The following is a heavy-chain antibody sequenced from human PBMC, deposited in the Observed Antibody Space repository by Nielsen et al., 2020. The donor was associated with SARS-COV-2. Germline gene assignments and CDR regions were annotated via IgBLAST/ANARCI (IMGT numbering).Heavy chain of an antibody. D-gene: IGHD1-26*01. J-gene: IGHJ4*02. Sequence: GESLTISCAASGFNFRSYAMHWVRQAPGKGLEWVAIVSNDETIKQYADSVKGRFTISRDNSKNTLYLQMNSLRLDDTAMYYCARWEALTRPFYFNSWGQGTLVTVSS. CDR2: VSNDETIK. CDR1: GFNFRSYA. V-gene: IGHV3-30*04. CDR3: ARWEALTRPFYFNS.